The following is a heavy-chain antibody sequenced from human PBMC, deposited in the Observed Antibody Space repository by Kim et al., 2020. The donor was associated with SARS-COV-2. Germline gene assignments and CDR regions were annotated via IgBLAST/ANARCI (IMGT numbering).Heavy chain of an antibody. CDR2: ISSSSSYT. J-gene: IGHJ6*02. CDR1: GFTFSDYY. Sequence: GGSLRLSCAASGFTFSDYYMSWIRQAPGKGLEWVSYISSSSSYTNYADSVKGRFTISRDNAKNSLYLQMNSLRAEDTAVYYCARTSSGWYKEEWHYYGMDVWGQGTTVTVSS. V-gene: IGHV3-11*03. D-gene: IGHD6-19*01. CDR3: ARTSSGWYKEEWHYYGMDV.